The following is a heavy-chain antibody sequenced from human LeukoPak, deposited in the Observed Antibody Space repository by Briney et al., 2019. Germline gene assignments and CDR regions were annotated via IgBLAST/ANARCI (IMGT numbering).Heavy chain of an antibody. CDR2: IYYSGSS. D-gene: IGHD2/OR15-2a*01. J-gene: IGHJ3*02. V-gene: IGHV4-39*01. Sequence: SETLSLTCTVSGGSISSSSYYWGWIRQPPGKGLEWIGSIYYSGSSYYNPSLKSRLTISVDTSKNQFSLNLSSETAADTAVYYCARLSIDFPFDIWGQGTMVTVSS. CDR1: GGSISSSSYY. CDR3: ARLSIDFPFDI.